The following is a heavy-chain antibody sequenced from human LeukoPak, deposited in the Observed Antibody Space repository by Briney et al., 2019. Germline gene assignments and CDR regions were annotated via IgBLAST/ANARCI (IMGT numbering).Heavy chain of an antibody. CDR1: GGTFSSYA. CDR3: ARASAPVSMTDSSSSFDY. D-gene: IGHD6-6*01. J-gene: IGHJ4*02. V-gene: IGHV1-69*05. CDR2: IIPIFGTA. Sequence: SVKVSCKASGGTFSSYAISWVRQAPGQGLEWMGGIIPIFGTANYAQKFQGRVTITTDESTSTAYMELSSLRSEDTAVYYCARASAPVSMTDSSSSFDYWGQGTLVTVSS.